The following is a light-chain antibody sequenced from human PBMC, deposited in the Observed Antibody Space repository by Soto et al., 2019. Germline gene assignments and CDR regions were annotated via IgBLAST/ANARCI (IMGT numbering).Light chain of an antibody. CDR1: QSVNSN. CDR3: QQYADCPRHT. J-gene: IGKJ2*01. Sequence: IVMMQSPASLSVSLGQRVTLSCRASQSVNSNLAWYQKKNGQPPRLLIYAASTRATGIPNRFSGSGSGTDFTLTISSLQSEDFAVYYCQQYADCPRHTFGQGTKLE. V-gene: IGKV3-15*01. CDR2: AAS.